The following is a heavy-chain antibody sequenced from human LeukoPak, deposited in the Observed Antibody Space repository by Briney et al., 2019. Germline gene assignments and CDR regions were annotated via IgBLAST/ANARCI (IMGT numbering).Heavy chain of an antibody. D-gene: IGHD3-22*01. J-gene: IGHJ5*02. V-gene: IGHV4-38-2*02. CDR3: ARGGGYSNWFDP. Sequence: SETLSLTCTVSGGSISSYYWNWIRQPPGKGLEWIGSIYHSGSTYYNLSLKSRVTISVDTSKNQFSLKLSSVTAADTAVYYCARGGGYSNWFDPWGQGTLVTVSS. CDR1: GGSISSYY. CDR2: IYHSGST.